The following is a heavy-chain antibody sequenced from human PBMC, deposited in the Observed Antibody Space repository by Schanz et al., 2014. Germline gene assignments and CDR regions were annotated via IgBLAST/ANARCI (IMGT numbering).Heavy chain of an antibody. V-gene: IGHV3-74*01. CDR3: AKDPHRDYGGKPQAFDI. J-gene: IGHJ3*02. Sequence: EVQLVESGGGLVQPGGSLRLSCAASGLTLSDYWMHWVRQAPGKGPEWISHIRADGRMTNYAASVEGRFTISRDNSKNTLYLQMNSLRAEDTALYYCAKDPHRDYGGKPQAFDIWGQGTMVTVSS. D-gene: IGHD4-17*01. CDR2: IRADGRMT. CDR1: GLTLSDYW.